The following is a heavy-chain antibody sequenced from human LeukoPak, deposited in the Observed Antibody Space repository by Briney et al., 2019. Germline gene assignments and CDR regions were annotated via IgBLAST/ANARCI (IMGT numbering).Heavy chain of an antibody. J-gene: IGHJ3*02. Sequence: PAETLSLTCTVSGGSFSSHYWSWVRQPPGKGLEWVGCVYYSGSTNYKPSLKSRVTISVDTSKNQFSLKLSSVLAADTSVYYCARYSTGWYDAFDIWGQGTMVTVSS. CDR2: VYYSGST. D-gene: IGHD6-19*01. CDR1: GGSFSSHY. V-gene: IGHV4-59*11. CDR3: ARYSTGWYDAFDI.